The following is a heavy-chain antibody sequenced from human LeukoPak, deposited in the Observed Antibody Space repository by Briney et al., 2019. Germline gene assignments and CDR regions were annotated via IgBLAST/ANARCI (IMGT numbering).Heavy chain of an antibody. CDR3: ARSRGPPTHFDY. CDR2: ISSGNDYI. D-gene: IGHD6-25*01. Sequence: GGSLRLSCGASGFPFSSHRMDLVRQAPGKGLEWVSSISSGNDYIYYADLVMGRFTISRDNAKNSLFLQMDRLRAEDTAVYYCARSRGPPTHFDYWGQGTLVTVSS. CDR1: GFPFSSHR. V-gene: IGHV3-21*01. J-gene: IGHJ4*02.